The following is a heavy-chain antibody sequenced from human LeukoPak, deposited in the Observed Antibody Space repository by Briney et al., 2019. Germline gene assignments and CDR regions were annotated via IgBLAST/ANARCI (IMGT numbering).Heavy chain of an antibody. CDR3: ARGFALDF. J-gene: IGHJ3*01. Sequence: PSQTLSLTCDISGDTVSSNSAAWNWIRQSPSRGLEWLGGTYYRSKWYYDYAVSVKSRITISPDTSKNQFSLRLNSVTADDTAVYYCARGFALDFWGQGTMVTVSS. CDR1: GDTVSSNSAA. CDR2: TYYRSKWYY. V-gene: IGHV6-1*01.